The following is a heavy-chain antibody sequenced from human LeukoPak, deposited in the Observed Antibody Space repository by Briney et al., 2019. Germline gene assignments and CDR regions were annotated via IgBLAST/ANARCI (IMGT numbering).Heavy chain of an antibody. J-gene: IGHJ5*02. D-gene: IGHD2-2*01. V-gene: IGHV3-53*01. CDR2: MYSRGDT. CDR3: ARDAPQVPATGVLAS. CDR1: RFTVNDNY. Sequence: GGSLRLSCAASRFTVNDNYMSWGRQAPGKGLEWVSVMYSRGDTYYADSVKGRFTFSRDISKNTLYLQMNGLRTEDTAMYYCARDAPQVPATGVLASWGQGTLVTVSS.